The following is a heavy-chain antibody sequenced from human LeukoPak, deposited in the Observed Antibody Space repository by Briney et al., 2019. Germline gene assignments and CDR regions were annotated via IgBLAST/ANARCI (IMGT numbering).Heavy chain of an antibody. J-gene: IGHJ4*02. CDR3: ARVRFIAAAGYFDY. CDR2: VYSNGNT. Sequence: SETLSLTCTVFGDSVSTYSWSWIRQPAGEGLEWIGRVYSNGNTNYNPSLKSRVTLSTDRSKNQVSLKLTSVTAADTATYYCARVRFIAAAGYFDYWGQGTLVTVSS. V-gene: IGHV4-4*07. D-gene: IGHD6-13*01. CDR1: GDSVSTYS.